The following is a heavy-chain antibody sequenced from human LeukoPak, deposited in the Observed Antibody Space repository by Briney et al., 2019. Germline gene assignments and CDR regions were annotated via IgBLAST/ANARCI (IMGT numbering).Heavy chain of an antibody. Sequence: SVKVSCKASGGTFSSYAISWVRQAPGQGLEWMGGIIPIFGTANHAQKFQGRVTVTRDMSTSTVHMELSGLRSEDTAVYYCARDQEAFDYWGQGTLVTASS. J-gene: IGHJ4*02. V-gene: IGHV1-69*05. CDR3: ARDQEAFDY. CDR1: GGTFSSYA. CDR2: IIPIFGTA.